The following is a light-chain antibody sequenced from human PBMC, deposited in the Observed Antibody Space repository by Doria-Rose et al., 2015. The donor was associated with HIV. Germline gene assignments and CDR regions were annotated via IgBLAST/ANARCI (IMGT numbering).Light chain of an antibody. Sequence: VLTQSPGTLSLSPGERATLSCRASQSFSSTYLAWYQQKPGQAPSLLIYDGSTRATGIPDRSSASGSGTDFTLTINRLEPEDFALYYCHQYGTSWTFGQGTKVEI. CDR1: QSFSSTY. V-gene: IGKV3-20*01. CDR3: HQYGTSWT. CDR2: DGS. J-gene: IGKJ1*01.